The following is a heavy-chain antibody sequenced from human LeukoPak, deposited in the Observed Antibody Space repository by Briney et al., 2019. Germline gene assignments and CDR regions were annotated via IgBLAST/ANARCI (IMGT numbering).Heavy chain of an antibody. CDR3: AKEGVSYYDSSGYSI. D-gene: IGHD3-22*01. V-gene: IGHV3-33*06. Sequence: GGSLRLSCAASGFTFSSYGMHWVHQAPGKGLEWVAVIWYDGSNKYYADSVKGRFTISRDNSKNTLYLQMNSLRAEDTAVYYCAKEGVSYYDSSGYSIWGQGTMVTVSS. CDR1: GFTFSSYG. CDR2: IWYDGSNK. J-gene: IGHJ3*02.